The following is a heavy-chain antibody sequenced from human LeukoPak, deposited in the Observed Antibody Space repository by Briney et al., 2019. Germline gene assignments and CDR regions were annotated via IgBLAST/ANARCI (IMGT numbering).Heavy chain of an antibody. CDR3: ARSTLGSTDYGMDV. V-gene: IGHV4-59*01. D-gene: IGHD3-16*01. CDR1: GASISSDY. CDR2: VYHSGST. Sequence: SETLSLTCTVSGASISSDYWNWIRQPPGKGLEWIGHVYHSGSTNYNPSLKSRVTISVDTSKNQFSLKLSSVTAADTAVYYCARSTLGSTDYGMDVWGQGTTVTVSS. J-gene: IGHJ6*02.